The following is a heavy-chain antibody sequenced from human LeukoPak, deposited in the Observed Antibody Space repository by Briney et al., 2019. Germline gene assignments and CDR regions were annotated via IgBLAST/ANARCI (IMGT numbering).Heavy chain of an antibody. Sequence: SETLSLTCTVSGGSISSYYWSWIRQPPGKGLEWIGYIYYSGSTNYNPSLKSRVTISVDTSKNQFSLKLSSVTAADTAVYYCARGREMYYYDSSGHNWFDPWGQGTLVTVSS. D-gene: IGHD3-22*01. J-gene: IGHJ5*02. CDR3: ARGREMYYYDSSGHNWFDP. CDR1: GGSISSYY. CDR2: IYYSGST. V-gene: IGHV4-59*08.